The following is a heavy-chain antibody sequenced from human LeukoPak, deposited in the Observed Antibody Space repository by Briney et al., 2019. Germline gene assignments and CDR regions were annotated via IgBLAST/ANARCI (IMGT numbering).Heavy chain of an antibody. V-gene: IGHV3-7*03. CDR1: GFTFSSYW. Sequence: GGSLRLSCAASGFTFSSYWMSWVRQAPGKGLEWVANIKQDGSEKYYVDSVKGRFTISRDNAKNSLYLQMNSLRVEDTAVYYCARDMVKQWLISYYYYGMDVWGQGTTVTVSS. J-gene: IGHJ6*02. D-gene: IGHD6-19*01. CDR2: IKQDGSEK. CDR3: ARDMVKQWLISYYYYGMDV.